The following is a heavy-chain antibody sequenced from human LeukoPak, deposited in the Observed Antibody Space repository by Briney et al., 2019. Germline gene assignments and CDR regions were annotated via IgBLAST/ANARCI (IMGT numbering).Heavy chain of an antibody. CDR3: AKDGSGSV. CDR1: GFTFTKYW. Sequence: GGSLRLSCAASGFTFTKYWMTWVRQAPGKGLEWVGNIKQDGSDKNYMDSVKGRFTISRDNTKNSVYLQMSSLRAEDTAVYYCAKDGSGSVWGQGTLVTVSS. D-gene: IGHD3-10*01. V-gene: IGHV3-7*01. J-gene: IGHJ4*02. CDR2: IKQDGSDK.